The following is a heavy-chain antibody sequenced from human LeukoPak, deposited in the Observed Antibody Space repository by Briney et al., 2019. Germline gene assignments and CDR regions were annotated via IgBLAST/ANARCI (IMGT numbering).Heavy chain of an antibody. Sequence: SSIYIYYADSVKGRFTISRDNAKNSLYLQMNSLRAEDTAVYYCARDPTTYGSGSYYYYFDYWGQGTLVTVSS. V-gene: IGHV3-21*01. J-gene: IGHJ4*02. CDR2: SSIYI. D-gene: IGHD3-10*01. CDR3: ARDPTTYGSGSYYYYFDY.